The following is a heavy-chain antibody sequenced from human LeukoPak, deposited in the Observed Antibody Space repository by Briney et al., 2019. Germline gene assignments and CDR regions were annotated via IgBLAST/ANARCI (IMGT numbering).Heavy chain of an antibody. V-gene: IGHV4-4*07. CDR1: DGSINNYY. J-gene: IGHJ2*01. Sequence: SETLSPTCTVSDGSINNYYWSWIRQPAGKGLEWIGHIYTSGSTDYNPSLKGRVTMSIDTSKNQFSLNLSSMTAADTAMYYCARDQGFTPYWYFDLWGRGTLVTVSS. CDR2: IYTSGST. CDR3: ARDQGFTPYWYFDL.